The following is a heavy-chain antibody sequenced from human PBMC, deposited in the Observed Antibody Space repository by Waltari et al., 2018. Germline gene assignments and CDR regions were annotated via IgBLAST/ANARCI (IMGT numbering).Heavy chain of an antibody. CDR3: ASMNYYGSGSYYNVKDY. V-gene: IGHV4-39*01. CDR1: GGSISSSSYY. J-gene: IGHJ4*02. Sequence: QLQLQESGPGLVKPSETLSLTCTVSGGSISSSSYYWGWIRQPPGKGLEWIGSIYYSGSTYYNPSLKSRVTISVDTSKNQFSLKLSSVTAADTAVYYCASMNYYGSGSYYNVKDYWGQGTLVTVSS. D-gene: IGHD3-10*01. CDR2: IYYSGST.